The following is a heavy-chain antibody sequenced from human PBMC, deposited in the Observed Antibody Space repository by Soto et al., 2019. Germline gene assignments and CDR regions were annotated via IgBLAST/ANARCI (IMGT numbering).Heavy chain of an antibody. D-gene: IGHD2-8*01. CDR3: EKDHIKRNGVFDGFDV. J-gene: IGHJ3*01. CDR1: GFTFRIHA. V-gene: IGHV3-23*01. Sequence: EVQLLEYGGGLVQPGGSLRLACAAAGFTFRIHAMSWVRQAPWKGLEWVSTIGSTDIYYADYVKGRFTISRDNSNNMFFLPKNSLRADDMTVYCCEKDHIKRNGVFDGFDVCGLRIKDTVSS. CDR2: IGSTDI.